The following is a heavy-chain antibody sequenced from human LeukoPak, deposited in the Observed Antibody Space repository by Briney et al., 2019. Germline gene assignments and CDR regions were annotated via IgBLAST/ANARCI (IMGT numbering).Heavy chain of an antibody. J-gene: IGHJ4*02. CDR3: ARQVYSSSWSYYFDY. Sequence: SETLSLTCTVSGGSISSGDYYWSWIRQPPGKGLEWIGYIYYSGSTSYNSSLKSRVTISVDTSKNQFSLKLSSVTPADTAVYYCARQVYSSSWSYYFDYWGQGILVTVSS. V-gene: IGHV4-61*08. CDR2: IYYSGST. D-gene: IGHD6-13*01. CDR1: GGSISSGDYY.